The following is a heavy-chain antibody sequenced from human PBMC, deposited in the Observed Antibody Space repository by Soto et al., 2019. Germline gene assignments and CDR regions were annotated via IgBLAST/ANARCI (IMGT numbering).Heavy chain of an antibody. Sequence: QVQLVQSGAEVKKPGASVKVSCKASGYTFTSYYMHWVRQAPGQCLEWRGIINPSGGSTSYAQKFRGRVTMTRDTSTSTVYMELSSLRSEDTAVYYCARESVDIVATTRVSGGMDVWGQGTTVTVSS. CDR3: ARESVDIVATTRVSGGMDV. V-gene: IGHV1-46*01. D-gene: IGHD5-12*01. CDR2: INPSGGST. J-gene: IGHJ6*02. CDR1: GYTFTSYY.